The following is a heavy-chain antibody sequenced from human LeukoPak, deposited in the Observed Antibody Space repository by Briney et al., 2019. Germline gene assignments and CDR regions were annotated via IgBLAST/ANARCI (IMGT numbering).Heavy chain of an antibody. CDR3: ARGGLTGDQDYYYYLYMDV. Sequence: ASVKVSCKASNYTFTNYGITWVRQAPGQGLEWMGWISASNGNTNYAQKFQGRVTMTTDTSTSTAYMELRNLRSDDTAVYYCARGGLTGDQDYYYYLYMDVWGKGTTVTVSS. CDR1: NYTFTNYG. D-gene: IGHD7-27*01. J-gene: IGHJ6*03. V-gene: IGHV1-18*01. CDR2: ISASNGNT.